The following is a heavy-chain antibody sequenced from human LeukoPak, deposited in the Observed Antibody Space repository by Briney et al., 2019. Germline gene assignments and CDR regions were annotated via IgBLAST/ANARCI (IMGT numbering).Heavy chain of an antibody. CDR1: GGTFSSYA. CDR3: AREDDYGGNSEAFDI. Sequence: SVKVSCKASGGTFSSYAISWVRQAPGQGLEWMGGIIPIFGTANYAQKFQGRVTITADESTSTAYMELSSLRSEDTAVYYCAREDDYGGNSEAFDIWGQGTMVTVSS. CDR2: IIPIFGTA. V-gene: IGHV1-69*13. D-gene: IGHD4-23*01. J-gene: IGHJ3*02.